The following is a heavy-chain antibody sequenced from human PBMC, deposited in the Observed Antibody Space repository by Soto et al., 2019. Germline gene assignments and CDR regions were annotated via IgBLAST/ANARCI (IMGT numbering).Heavy chain of an antibody. D-gene: IGHD3-3*01. Sequence: VASVKVSCKASGYTFTSYYMHWVRQAPGQGLEWMGIINPSGGSTSYAQKFQGRVTMTRDTSTSTVYMELSSLRSEDTAVYYCAVAGVEWLLYPPSYYYGMDVWGQGTTVTVSS. CDR1: GYTFTSYY. J-gene: IGHJ6*02. V-gene: IGHV1-46*01. CDR2: INPSGGST. CDR3: AVAGVEWLLYPPSYYYGMDV.